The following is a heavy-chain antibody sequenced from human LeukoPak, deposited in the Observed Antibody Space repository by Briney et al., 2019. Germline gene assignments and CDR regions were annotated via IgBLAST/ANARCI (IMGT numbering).Heavy chain of an antibody. V-gene: IGHV4-34*01. Sequence: SETLSLTCAVYGDSFTSYYWSWIRQPPGKGLEWIGQVTHGGGTNYNPSLKSRVTISADTSRNQFSLKLSSVTAADTAVYYCARAGAAAGTFATYYYYGMDVWGQGTTVTVSS. CDR1: GDSFTSYY. CDR3: ARAGAAAGTFATYYYYGMDV. D-gene: IGHD6-13*01. J-gene: IGHJ6*02. CDR2: VTHGGGT.